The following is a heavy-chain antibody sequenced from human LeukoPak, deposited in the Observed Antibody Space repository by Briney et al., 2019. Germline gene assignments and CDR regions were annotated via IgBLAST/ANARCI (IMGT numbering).Heavy chain of an antibody. D-gene: IGHD3-9*01. CDR3: ATYYDILSGYTFDY. V-gene: IGHV4/OR15-8*01. CDR2: IHHDGRI. Sequence: SETLSLTCDVSGGSIDSTNWWNWVRQPPGKGLEWIGEIHHDGRINYNPSLKSRVTLSVDKSKNQFSLRLNFVTAADTAVYYCATYYDILSGYTFDYWGQGTLVAVSS. J-gene: IGHJ4*02. CDR1: GGSIDSTNW.